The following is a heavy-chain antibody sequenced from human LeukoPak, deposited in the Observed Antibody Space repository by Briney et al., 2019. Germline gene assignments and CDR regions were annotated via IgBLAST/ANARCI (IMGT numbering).Heavy chain of an antibody. V-gene: IGHV1-18*01. J-gene: IGHJ6*03. CDR2: ISAYNGNT. D-gene: IGHD3-22*01. Sequence: ASVKVSCKASGYTFTSYGISWVRQAPGQGLEWMGWISAYNGNTNYAQKLQGRVTMTTDTSTSTAYMELRSLRSDDTAVYYRARDLGVTMIVVVTPGYMDVWGKGTTVTVSS. CDR3: ARDLGVTMIVVVTPGYMDV. CDR1: GYTFTSYG.